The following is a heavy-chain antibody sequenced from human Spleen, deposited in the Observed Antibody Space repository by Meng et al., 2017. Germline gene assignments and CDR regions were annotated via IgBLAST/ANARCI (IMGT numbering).Heavy chain of an antibody. CDR3: AREDSSN. J-gene: IGHJ4*02. D-gene: IGHD6-13*01. Sequence: GGSLRLSCAASGFTFDDYAMHWVRQAPGKGLEWVSGISWNSGSIGYADSVKGRFTISRDNAKNSLYLQMDSLRAEDTAVYYCAREDSSNWGQGTLVTVSS. V-gene: IGHV3-9*01. CDR1: GFTFDDYA. CDR2: ISWNSGSI.